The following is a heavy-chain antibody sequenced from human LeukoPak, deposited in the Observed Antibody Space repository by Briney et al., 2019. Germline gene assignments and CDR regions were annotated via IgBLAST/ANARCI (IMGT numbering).Heavy chain of an antibody. CDR1: GFTFSDYA. V-gene: IGHV3-23*01. CDR2: ISGRGDET. Sequence: GGSLRLSCAASGFTFSDYAMSWVRQAPGGGPEWVSAISGRGDETFHADSVKGRFTTSRDNSKNTLSLQMSSLRVEDLAVYFCAKDTSAWWYHRAYMNVWGTGTTVTVSS. D-gene: IGHD2-15*01. CDR3: AKDTSAWWYHRAYMNV. J-gene: IGHJ6*03.